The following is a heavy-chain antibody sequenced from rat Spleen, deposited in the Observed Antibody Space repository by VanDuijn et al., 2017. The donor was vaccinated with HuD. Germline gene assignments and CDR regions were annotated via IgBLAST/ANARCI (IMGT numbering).Heavy chain of an antibody. CDR2: ISYDGSST. D-gene: IGHD1-10*01. Sequence: EVRLVESGGGLVRPGRSLKLSCAASGFTFSDYNMAWVRQAPTKGLEWVATISYDGSSTYYRDSVKGRFTISRDNAKSTLYLQMDSLRSEDTATYYCARHEGTTPFDYWGQGVMVTVSS. CDR1: GFTFSDYN. V-gene: IGHV5-7*01. J-gene: IGHJ2*01. CDR3: ARHEGTTPFDY.